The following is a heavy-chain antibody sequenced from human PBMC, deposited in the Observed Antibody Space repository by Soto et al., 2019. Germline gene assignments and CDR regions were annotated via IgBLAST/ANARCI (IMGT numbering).Heavy chain of an antibody. CDR1: GGSISSSSYY. V-gene: IGHV4-39*07. J-gene: IGHJ4*02. Sequence: PSETLSLTCTVSGGSISSSSYYWGWIRQPPGKGLEWIGEINHSGSTNYNPSLKSRVTISVDTSKNQFSLKLSSVTAADTAVYYCARNLPDCISTSCPLAYWGQGTLVTVSS. CDR3: ARNLPDCISTSCPLAY. CDR2: INHSGST. D-gene: IGHD2-2*01.